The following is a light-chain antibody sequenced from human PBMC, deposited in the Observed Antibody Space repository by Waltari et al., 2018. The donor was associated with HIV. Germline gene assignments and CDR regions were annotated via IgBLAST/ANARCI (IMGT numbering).Light chain of an antibody. V-gene: IGKV2-28*01. CDR1: QSLLHSNGYNY. CDR3: MQALQTPRT. Sequence: VMTQSPLSLPVTPGEPVSLSCRSSQSLLHSNGYNYLDWYLQKPGQSPQPLIYLGSNRASGVPDRFSGSGSGTDFTLKISRVEAEDVGVYYCMQALQTPRTFGQGTKVEIK. J-gene: IGKJ1*01. CDR2: LGS.